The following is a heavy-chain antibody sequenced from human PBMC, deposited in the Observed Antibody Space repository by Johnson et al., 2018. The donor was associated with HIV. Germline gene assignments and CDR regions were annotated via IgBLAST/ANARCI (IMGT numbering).Heavy chain of an antibody. V-gene: IGHV3-15*01. CDR3: TTRRVVGATPTPDDAFDI. Sequence: VQLVESVGGLVKPGGSLRLSCAASGFTFSNAWMSWVRQAPGKGLECVGRIKSKTDGGTTDYAAPVKGRFTISRDDSKNTLSLQMNSLKTEDTAVYYCTTRRVVGATPTPDDAFDIWGQGTMVTVSS. CDR2: IKSKTDGGTT. CDR1: GFTFSNAW. D-gene: IGHD1-26*01. J-gene: IGHJ3*02.